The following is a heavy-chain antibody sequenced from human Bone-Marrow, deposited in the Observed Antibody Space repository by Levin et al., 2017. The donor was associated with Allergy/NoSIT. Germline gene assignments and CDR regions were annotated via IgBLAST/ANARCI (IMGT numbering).Heavy chain of an antibody. CDR3: AGGSTYITDS. V-gene: IGHV3-7*01. Sequence: PGGSLRLSCAASGFTFSSYWMNWVRQAPGKGLEWVANIKQDGSAKNYVDSVKGRFTISRDNAKSSLYLEMNSLRVEDTAVYYCAGGSTYITDSWGQGTQVIVSS. CDR2: IKQDGSAK. D-gene: IGHD4-11*01. CDR1: GFTFSSYW. J-gene: IGHJ4*02.